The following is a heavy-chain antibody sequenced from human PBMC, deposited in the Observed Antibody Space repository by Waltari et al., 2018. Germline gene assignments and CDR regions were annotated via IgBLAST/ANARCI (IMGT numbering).Heavy chain of an antibody. CDR1: GFTFSSSW. Sequence: SCAASGFTFSSSWMSWVRQPPGKGLEWVANIKYDGSEEYYVDSVKGRFTISRDNAKNSLYLQMNSLRVEDTAVYYCARDPERGALDYWGQGTLVAVSS. CDR2: IKYDGSEE. J-gene: IGHJ4*02. D-gene: IGHD1-26*01. V-gene: IGHV3-7*01. CDR3: ARDPERGALDY.